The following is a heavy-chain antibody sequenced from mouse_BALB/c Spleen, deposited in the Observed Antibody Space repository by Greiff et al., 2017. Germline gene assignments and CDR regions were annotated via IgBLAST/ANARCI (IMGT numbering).Heavy chain of an antibody. V-gene: IGHV1-4*02. CDR2: INPSSGYT. J-gene: IGHJ2*01. CDR1: GYTFTSYT. D-gene: IGHD4-1*01. CDR3: ARLLTGPYFDY. Sequence: QVQLKESAAELARPGASVKMSCKASGYTFTSYTMHWVKQRPGQGLEWIGYINPSSGYTEYNQKFKDKTTLTADKSSSTAYMQLSSLTSEDSAVYYCARLLTGPYFDYWGQGTTLTVSS.